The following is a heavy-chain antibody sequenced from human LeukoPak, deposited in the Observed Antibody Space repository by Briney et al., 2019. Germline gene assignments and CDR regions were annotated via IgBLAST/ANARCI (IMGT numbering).Heavy chain of an antibody. CDR1: GYTFTGYY. V-gene: IGHV1-2*02. CDR3: ARGGDGNRRDFDY. CDR2: INPNSGVT. J-gene: IGHJ4*02. Sequence: ASVRVSCKASGYTFTGYYMHWVRQVLGQGLEWMGWINPNSGVTKYAQMFQGRVTMTRDTSISTAYMELNSLTSDDTAVYYCARGGDGNRRDFDYWGQGTLVTVSS. D-gene: IGHD5-24*01.